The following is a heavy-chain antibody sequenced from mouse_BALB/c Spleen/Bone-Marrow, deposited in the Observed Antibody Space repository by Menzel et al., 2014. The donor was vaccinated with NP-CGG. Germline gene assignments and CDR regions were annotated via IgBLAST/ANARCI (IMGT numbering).Heavy chain of an antibody. CDR2: INPSSGYT. Sequence: QLAESGAKLARPGALAKMSCKASGYTFTSYTMHWVKQRPGQGLEWIGYINPSSGYTNYNQKFKDKATLTADKSSSTAYMQRSSLTSEDSVVYYCARSLRWYFDGGGAGPPSTVSS. V-gene: IGHV1-4*01. D-gene: IGHD1-2*01. J-gene: IGHJ1*01. CDR3: ARSLRWYFDG. CDR1: GYTFTSYT.